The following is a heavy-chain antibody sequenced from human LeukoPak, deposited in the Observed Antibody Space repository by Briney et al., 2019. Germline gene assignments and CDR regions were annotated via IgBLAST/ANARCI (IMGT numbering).Heavy chain of an antibody. Sequence: SETRSLTCTVSGGSISSGDYYWSWIRQPPGKGLEWIGYIYYSGSTYYNPSLKSRVTISVDTSKNQFSLKLSSVTAADTAVYYCARAVPAAGHFDYWGQGTLVTVSS. CDR2: IYYSGST. CDR3: ARAVPAAGHFDY. V-gene: IGHV4-30-4*01. D-gene: IGHD6-13*01. J-gene: IGHJ4*02. CDR1: GGSISSGDYY.